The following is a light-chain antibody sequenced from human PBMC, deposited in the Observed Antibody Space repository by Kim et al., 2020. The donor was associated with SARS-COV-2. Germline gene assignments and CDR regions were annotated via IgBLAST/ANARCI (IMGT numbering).Light chain of an antibody. J-gene: IGLJ1*01. CDR2: GDS. Sequence: QRQTARITCGGNNIGSKNVNWYQQKPGQAPVLVIYGDSNRPSGIPERFSGSNAGNTATLTISRAQAGDEADYYCQVWDSSTAHYVFGTGTKVTVL. CDR3: QVWDSSTAHYV. V-gene: IGLV3-9*01. CDR1: NIGSKN.